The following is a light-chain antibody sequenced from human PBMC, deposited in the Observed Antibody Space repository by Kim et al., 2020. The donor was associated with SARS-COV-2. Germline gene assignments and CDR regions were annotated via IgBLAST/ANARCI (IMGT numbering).Light chain of an antibody. CDR2: DAS. J-gene: IGKJ2*01. V-gene: IGKV1-33*01. CDR3: QHYYGFPYT. CDR1: QDISNN. Sequence: SASVGAKVTITGQASQDISNNFNWYQQKSGEGPKLLIYDASSLDTGVPSKFSGRGSGTDFTFTINNLEPEDTATYFCQHYYGFPYTFGQGTKLEI.